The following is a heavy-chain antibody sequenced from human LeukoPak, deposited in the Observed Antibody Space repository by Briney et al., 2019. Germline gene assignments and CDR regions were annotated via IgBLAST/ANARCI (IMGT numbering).Heavy chain of an antibody. CDR3: AKDLRGYSGYDDY. Sequence: GRSLGLSCAASGFTFSSYGMHWVRQAPGKGLEWVAVISYDGSNKYYADSVKGRFTISRDNSKNTLYLQMNSLRAEDTAVYYCAKDLRGYSGYDDYWGQGTLVTVSS. D-gene: IGHD5-12*01. V-gene: IGHV3-30*18. J-gene: IGHJ4*02. CDR1: GFTFSSYG. CDR2: ISYDGSNK.